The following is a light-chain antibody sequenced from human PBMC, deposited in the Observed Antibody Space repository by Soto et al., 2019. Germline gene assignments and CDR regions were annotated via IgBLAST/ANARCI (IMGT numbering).Light chain of an antibody. CDR2: DVS. CDR1: SSDVGGYNY. CDR3: SSFTSSVTYV. V-gene: IGLV2-14*01. Sequence: QSALTQPASVSGSPGQSITLSCTGTSSDVGGYNYVSWYQQYPGKAPKLMIHDVSNRPAGVSNRFSGSKSGNTASLTISGLQAEDEADYYCSSFTSSVTYVFGTGTKLTVL. J-gene: IGLJ1*01.